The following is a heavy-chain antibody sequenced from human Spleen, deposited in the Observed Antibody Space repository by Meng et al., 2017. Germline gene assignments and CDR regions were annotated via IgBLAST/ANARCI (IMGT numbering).Heavy chain of an antibody. D-gene: IGHD6-13*01. CDR2: IDPKSGDT. V-gene: IGHV1-2*06. CDR1: GYTFPDYW. CDR3: ARDEDISAAGKLFGDY. J-gene: IGHJ4*02. Sequence: QAKVGEAGARGKRPGASWKVSCKASGYTFPDYWLHGVRRAPGQGLEWMGRIDPKSGDTHYAQKFQARVTMTGDTSISTAYMELSGLRSDDTAMYYCARDEDISAAGKLFGDYWGQGTLVTVSS.